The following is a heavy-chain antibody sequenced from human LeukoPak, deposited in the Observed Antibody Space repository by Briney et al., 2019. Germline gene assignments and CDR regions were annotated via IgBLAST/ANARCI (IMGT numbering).Heavy chain of an antibody. CDR1: GFTFSSYE. Sequence: GGSLRLSCAASGFTFSSYEMNWVRQAPGKRLEWVSVIYSGGSTYYAESVKGRFTISRDNSKNTLYLQMNTLRAEDTAVYYCASSRLLLRVFDYWGQGTLVTVSS. CDR3: ASSRLLLRVFDY. J-gene: IGHJ4*02. CDR2: IYSGGST. V-gene: IGHV3-53*01. D-gene: IGHD3-22*01.